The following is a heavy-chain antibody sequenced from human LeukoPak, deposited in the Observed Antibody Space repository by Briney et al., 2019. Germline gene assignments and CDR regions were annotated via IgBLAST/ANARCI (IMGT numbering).Heavy chain of an antibody. CDR1: GGSFSGYY. Sequence: SETLSLTCAVYGGSFSGYYWSWIRQPPGKGLEWIGEINHSGSTNYNPSLKSRVTISVDTSKNQFSLKLSSVTAADTAVYYCARGSTVTKDYWGQGTLVTVSS. D-gene: IGHD4-17*01. V-gene: IGHV4-34*01. CDR2: INHSGST. J-gene: IGHJ4*02. CDR3: ARGSTVTKDY.